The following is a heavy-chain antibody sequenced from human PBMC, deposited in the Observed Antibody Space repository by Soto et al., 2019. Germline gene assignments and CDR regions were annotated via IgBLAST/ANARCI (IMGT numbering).Heavy chain of an antibody. CDR2: IYFTGAT. V-gene: IGHV4-31*03. Sequence: QVQLQESGPGLVKPSQTLSLTCNVSGGSIGSGTSYWTWIRQHPGEGLEWIGHIYFTGATYSNPSLRSRLTMSVDTSKNQFSLKLTSVTAADTATYYCASIPRRGYSYGIDYWGQGTLVTVSS. D-gene: IGHD2-21*02. CDR1: GGSIGSGTSY. J-gene: IGHJ4*02. CDR3: ASIPRRGYSYGIDY.